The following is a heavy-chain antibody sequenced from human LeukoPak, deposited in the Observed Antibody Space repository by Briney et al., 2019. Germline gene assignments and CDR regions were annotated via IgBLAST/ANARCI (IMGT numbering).Heavy chain of an antibody. V-gene: IGHV1-8*03. CDR3: ARAYCSSTSCYLRFDP. CDR2: MNPNSGNT. D-gene: IGHD2-2*01. J-gene: IGHJ5*02. Sequence: ASVKVSCKASGYTFTSYDINWVRQATRQGLEWMGWMNPNSGNTGYAQKFQGRVTITRNTSISTAYMELSSLRSEDTAVYYCARAYCSSTSCYLRFDPWGQGTLVTVSS. CDR1: GYTFTSYD.